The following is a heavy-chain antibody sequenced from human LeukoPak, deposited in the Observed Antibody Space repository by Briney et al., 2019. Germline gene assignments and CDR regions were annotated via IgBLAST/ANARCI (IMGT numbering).Heavy chain of an antibody. CDR2: IYNSGST. Sequence: SETLSLTCTVSGGFFSSYYWNWIRQPPGKGLEWIGFIYNSGSTNYNPSLKSRVTISVDTSKNQFSLKLSSVTAADTAVYYCARTNAFDIWGQGTMVTVSS. CDR1: GGFFSSYY. J-gene: IGHJ3*02. CDR3: ARTNAFDI. V-gene: IGHV4-59*01.